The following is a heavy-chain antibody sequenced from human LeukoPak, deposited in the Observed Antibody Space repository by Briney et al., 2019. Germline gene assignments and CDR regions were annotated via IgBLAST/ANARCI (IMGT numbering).Heavy chain of an antibody. CDR2: ITGSGGST. Sequence: PGGSLRLSCAASGFTFSNYGMAWVRQVPGKGLEWVSAITGSGGSTYYADSVRGRFTISRVNSQSTLYLQMNSLRAEDTAVYYCAKDQKRGYSYGYLFYYYYMDVWGKGTTVTISS. CDR1: GFTFSNYG. V-gene: IGHV3-23*01. J-gene: IGHJ6*03. D-gene: IGHD5-18*01. CDR3: AKDQKRGYSYGYLFYYYYMDV.